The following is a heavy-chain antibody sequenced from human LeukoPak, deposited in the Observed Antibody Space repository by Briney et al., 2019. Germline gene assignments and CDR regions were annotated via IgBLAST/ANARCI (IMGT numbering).Heavy chain of an antibody. CDR3: ARAVTSTEGY. CDR2: INDGGSGK. D-gene: IGHD4-17*01. Sequence: GGSLRLSCAASGFFFSNYWMTWVRQAPGKGLEWVASINDGGSGKYYVDSVKGRFTISRDNAQKSLYLEMHSLRAEDTAVYHCARAVTSTEGYWGQGTLVTVSS. V-gene: IGHV3-7*03. J-gene: IGHJ4*02. CDR1: GFFFSNYW.